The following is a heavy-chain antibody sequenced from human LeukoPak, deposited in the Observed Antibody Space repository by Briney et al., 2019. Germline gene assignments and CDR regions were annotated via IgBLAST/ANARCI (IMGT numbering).Heavy chain of an antibody. J-gene: IGHJ4*02. CDR1: GGSISSSSYY. D-gene: IGHD3-22*01. CDR2: IYYSGST. V-gene: IGHV4-39*01. CDR3: ARSHYYDSSGYYLFDC. Sequence: SETLSLTCTVSGGSISSSSYYWGWIRQPPGKGLEWIGSIYYSGSTYYNPSLKSRVTISVDTSKNQFSLKLSSVTAADTAVYYCARSHYYDSSGYYLFDCWGQGTLVTVSS.